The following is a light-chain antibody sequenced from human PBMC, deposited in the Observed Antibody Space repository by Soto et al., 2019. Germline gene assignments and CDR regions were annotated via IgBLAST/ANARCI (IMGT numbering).Light chain of an antibody. CDR1: PSVRSSY. J-gene: IGKJ1*01. V-gene: IGKV3-20*01. Sequence: EMVLTQYPGTLSLSPGQRATVSCRASPSVRSSYLAWYQQKPRQAPRLLIYVASTRATVIPVRFSGSGSGADFTLTISRLEPEDFAVYYCQQYGRSPPVTFGQGTKVEVK. CDR3: QQYGRSPPVT. CDR2: VAS.